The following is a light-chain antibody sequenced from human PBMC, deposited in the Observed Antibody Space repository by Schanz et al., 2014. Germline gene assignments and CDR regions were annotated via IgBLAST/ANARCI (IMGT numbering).Light chain of an antibody. V-gene: IGKV4-1*01. CDR1: QSVLYTSNNKNY. CDR3: QQYYTTPLT. CDR2: WAS. Sequence: DIVMTQSPDSLPVSLGERATFNCKSSQSVLYTSNNKNYLAWYQHKPGQPPKLLIYWASTRESGVPDRFSGSGSGTDFTLTISSLQAEDVAVYYCQQYYTTPLTFGPGTKVDIK. J-gene: IGKJ3*01.